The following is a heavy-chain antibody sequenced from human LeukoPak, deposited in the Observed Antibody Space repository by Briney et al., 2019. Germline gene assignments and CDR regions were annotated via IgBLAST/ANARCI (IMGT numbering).Heavy chain of an antibody. D-gene: IGHD6-13*01. J-gene: IGHJ4*02. CDR1: GFTVSSNY. V-gene: IGHV3-53*01. Sequence: GGSLRLSCAASGFTVSSNYMSWVRQAPGEGLEWVSVIYSGGSTYYADSVKGRFTISRDDAKESLYLQMNSLRAEGTAMYYCARKSSGIAATDKIDYWGQGALVTVSS. CDR3: ARKSSGIAATDKIDY. CDR2: IYSGGST.